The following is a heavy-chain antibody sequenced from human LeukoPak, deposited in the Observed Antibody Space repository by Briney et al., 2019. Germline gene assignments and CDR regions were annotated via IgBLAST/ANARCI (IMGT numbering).Heavy chain of an antibody. CDR1: GVSISSGDYY. V-gene: IGHV4-30-4*01. J-gene: IGHJ5*02. CDR2: IYYSGST. Sequence: PSQTLSLTCTVSGVSISSGDYYWSWIRQPPGKGLEWIGYIYYSGSTYYNPSLKSRVTISVDTFKNQFSLKLSSVTAADTAVYYCARRVRPTRWFDPWGQGTLVTVSS. CDR3: ARRVRPTRWFDP. D-gene: IGHD4-11*01.